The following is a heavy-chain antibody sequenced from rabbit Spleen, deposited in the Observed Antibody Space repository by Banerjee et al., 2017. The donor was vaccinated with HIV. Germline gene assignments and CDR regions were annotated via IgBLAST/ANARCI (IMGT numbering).Heavy chain of an antibody. J-gene: IGHJ3*01. CDR2: INIVTGKD. D-gene: IGHD4-2*01. CDR3: ARDAGTGDIVDYAPARLDL. Sequence: EQLEESGGGLVKPEGSLTLTCKASGVSFSDKDVMCWVRQAPGKGLEWIACINIVTGKDVYATWAKGRFIMSRTSSTTVTLQMTSLTAADTATYFCARDAGTGDIVDYAPARLDLWGPSTLVTVS. V-gene: IGHV1S45*01. CDR1: GVSFSDKDV.